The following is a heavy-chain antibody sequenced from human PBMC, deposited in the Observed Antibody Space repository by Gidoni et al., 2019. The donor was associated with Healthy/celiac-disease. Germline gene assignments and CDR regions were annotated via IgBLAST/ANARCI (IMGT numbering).Heavy chain of an antibody. CDR1: GFTVSSNY. Sequence: EVQLVESGGGLVQPGGSLRLSCAASGFTVSSNYMSWVRQAPGKGLEWVSVIYSGGSTYYADSVKGRFTISRDNSKNTLYLQMNSLRAEDTAVYYCARAAVAAEGFDYWGQGTLVTVSS. CDR3: ARAAVAAEGFDY. D-gene: IGHD6-13*01. V-gene: IGHV3-66*02. J-gene: IGHJ4*02. CDR2: IYSGGST.